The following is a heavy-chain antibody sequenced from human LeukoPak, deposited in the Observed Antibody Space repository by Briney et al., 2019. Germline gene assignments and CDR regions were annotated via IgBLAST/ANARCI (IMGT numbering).Heavy chain of an antibody. Sequence: GGSLRLSCTASGFTYGVYAMSCFRQAPGKGLEWVGFIRSKAHGGPTEYPASVKRSITISRDDSKSLAYLQMNSLKTEDTAVYYCTRAQYSSSWYLGAFDIWGQGTMVTVSS. J-gene: IGHJ3*02. CDR1: GFTYGVYA. CDR2: IRSKAHGGPT. CDR3: TRAQYSSSWYLGAFDI. V-gene: IGHV3-49*03. D-gene: IGHD6-13*01.